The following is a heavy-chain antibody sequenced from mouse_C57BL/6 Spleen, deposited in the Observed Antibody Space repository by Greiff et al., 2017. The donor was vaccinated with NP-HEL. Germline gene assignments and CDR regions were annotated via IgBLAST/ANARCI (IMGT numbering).Heavy chain of an antibody. Sequence: QVQLQQPGAELVMPGASVKLSCKASGYTFTSYWMHWVKQRPGQGLEWIGEIDPSDSYTNYNQKFKGKSTLTVDKSSSTAYMQLSSLTSEDSAVYYCARRRRGSIYAMDYWGQGTSVTVSS. CDR1: GYTFTSYW. V-gene: IGHV1-69*01. D-gene: IGHD1-1*01. J-gene: IGHJ4*01. CDR2: IDPSDSYT. CDR3: ARRRRGSIYAMDY.